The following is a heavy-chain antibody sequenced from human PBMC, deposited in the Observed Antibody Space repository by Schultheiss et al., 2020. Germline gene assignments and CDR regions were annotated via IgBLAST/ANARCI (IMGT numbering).Heavy chain of an antibody. CDR3: ARAGMVRAQHYYYYGMDV. J-gene: IGHJ6*02. Sequence: SLKISCEASGFTFDDSAMHWVRQAPGKGPEWVSGISWNSVSIVYADSARGRFTISRDNAKKSLYLQMNSLRAEDTAVYYCARAGMVRAQHYYYYGMDVWGQGTTVNVSS. V-gene: IGHV3-9*01. CDR1: GFTFDDSA. CDR2: ISWNSVSI. D-gene: IGHD3-10*01.